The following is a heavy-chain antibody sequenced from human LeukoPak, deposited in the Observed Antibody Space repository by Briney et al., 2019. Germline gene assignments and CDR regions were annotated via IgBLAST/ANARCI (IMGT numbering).Heavy chain of an antibody. V-gene: IGHV4-38-2*02. CDR1: GYSISSGYY. Sequence: SETLSLTCTVSGYSISSGYYWGWIRQPPGKGLEWIGSIYHSGSTYYNPSLKSRVTISVDTSRNQFSLKLSSVTAADTAVYYCARASQSRGFFDYWGQGTLVTVSS. CDR3: ARASQSRGFFDY. CDR2: IYHSGST. J-gene: IGHJ4*02. D-gene: IGHD3-10*01.